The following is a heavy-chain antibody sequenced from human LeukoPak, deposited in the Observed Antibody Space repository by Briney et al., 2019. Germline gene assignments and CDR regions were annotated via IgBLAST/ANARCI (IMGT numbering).Heavy chain of an antibody. CDR2: IGTAGDT. CDR1: GFTFSSYD. J-gene: IGHJ3*02. D-gene: IGHD1-26*01. V-gene: IGHV3-13*01. CDR3: ARSYGAGAFDI. Sequence: GGSLRLSCAASGFTFSSYDMDWVRQATGKGLEWVSAIGTAGDTYYRGSVKGRLTMSRENAKNSLYLQMNSLRAGDTAVYYCARSYGAGAFDIWGQGTMVTVSS.